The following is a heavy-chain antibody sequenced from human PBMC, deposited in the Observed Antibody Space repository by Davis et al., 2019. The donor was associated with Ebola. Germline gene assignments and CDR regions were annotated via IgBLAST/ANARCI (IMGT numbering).Heavy chain of an antibody. CDR1: GGSISSSSYF. CDR3: AALIAAAPY. J-gene: IGHJ4*02. V-gene: IGHV4-39*01. D-gene: IGHD6-13*01. Sequence: MPGGSLRLSCTLSGGSISSSSYFWGWIRKPPGKGLEWIGTIYNGGTTYYNPSLKSRVTISVDTSKNQFSLKLSSVTAADTAVYYCAALIAAAPYWGQGTLVTVSS. CDR2: IYNGGTT.